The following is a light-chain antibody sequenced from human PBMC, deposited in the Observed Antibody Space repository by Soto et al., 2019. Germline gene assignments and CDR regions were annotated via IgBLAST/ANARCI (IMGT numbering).Light chain of an antibody. Sequence: QAVVTQESSLTVSPGGTVTLTCASSTGAVTSGHHPHWLQQKPGQAPRTVIYSTDNKQDWTPARFSGSLLGGKAALTVSGVQPEAEAEYYCLFYYGSAHPHWVFGGGTKLTVL. CDR3: LFYYGSAHPHWV. CDR1: TGAVTSGHH. CDR2: STD. J-gene: IGLJ2*01. V-gene: IGLV7-43*01.